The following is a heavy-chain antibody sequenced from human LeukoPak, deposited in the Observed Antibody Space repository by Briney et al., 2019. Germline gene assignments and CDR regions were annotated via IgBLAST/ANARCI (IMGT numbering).Heavy chain of an antibody. V-gene: IGHV1-24*01. D-gene: IGHD6-19*01. Sequence: SVKVSCKVSGYTLTELSMHWVRQAPGKGLEWMGGFDPEDGETIYAQKFQGRVTMTEDTSTDTAYMELSSLRSEDTAVYYCATVEYSSGPDHYYFDYWGQGTLVTVSS. CDR1: GYTLTELS. J-gene: IGHJ4*02. CDR3: ATVEYSSGPDHYYFDY. CDR2: FDPEDGET.